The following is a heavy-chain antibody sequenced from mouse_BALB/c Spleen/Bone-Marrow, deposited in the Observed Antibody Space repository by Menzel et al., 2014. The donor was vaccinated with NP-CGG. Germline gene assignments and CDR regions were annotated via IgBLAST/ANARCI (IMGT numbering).Heavy chain of an antibody. V-gene: IGHV5-6*02. CDR3: ARRSDYDYFDY. D-gene: IGHD2-4*01. J-gene: IGHJ2*01. CDR1: GFTFSNYG. CDR2: INSGGRYA. Sequence: EVKLMESGRDLVKPGGSLKLSCAATGFTFSNYGMSWVRQTPDKRLEWVATINSGGRYAFYPDSVKGRFTISRDNAKNTLYLQMSSLKSEDTAMYYCARRSDYDYFDYWGQGTTLTVPS.